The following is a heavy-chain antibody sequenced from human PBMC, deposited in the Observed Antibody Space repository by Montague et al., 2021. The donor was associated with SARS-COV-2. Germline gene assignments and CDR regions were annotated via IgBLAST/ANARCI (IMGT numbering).Heavy chain of an antibody. CDR1: GASITSSNW. CDR3: ARQIPQVVLSPAKLTNWFDP. Sequence: SETLSLTCTVSGASITSSNWWNWVRQPPGKGLEWIGQIYHSGSTNYNPSLKSRLTLSRDKSKNQFSLDLSSVTAADTAVYYCARQIPQVVLSPAKLTNWFDPWGLGTLVTVAS. V-gene: IGHV4-4*02. D-gene: IGHD2-15*01. J-gene: IGHJ5*02. CDR2: IYHSGST.